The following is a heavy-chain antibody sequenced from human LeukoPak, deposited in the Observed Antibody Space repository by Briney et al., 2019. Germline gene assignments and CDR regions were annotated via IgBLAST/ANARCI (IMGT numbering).Heavy chain of an antibody. D-gene: IGHD1-26*01. J-gene: IGHJ4*02. V-gene: IGHV1-46*01. CDR3: ARRHKHYYQIDY. CDR1: GYTFTSYY. CDR2: VNPSGGST. Sequence: ASVTLSCTASGYTFTSYYLHWVRQAPGQGLEWMGMVNPSGGSTSYAQKFQGRVTMTRDTSTTTVYMELSSLRSDDTAVFYCARRHKHYYQIDYWGRGTLVTVSS.